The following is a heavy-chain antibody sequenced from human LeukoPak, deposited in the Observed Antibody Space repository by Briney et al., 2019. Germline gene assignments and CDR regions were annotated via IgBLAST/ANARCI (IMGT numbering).Heavy chain of an antibody. Sequence: SETLSLTCTVSGGSISSGSYYWSWIRQPAGKGLEWIGRIYTSGSTNYNPSLKSRVTISVDTSKNQFSLKLSSVTAADTAVYYCARELTIFGVVRSFDYWAREPWSPSPQ. D-gene: IGHD3-3*01. V-gene: IGHV4-61*02. CDR1: GGSISSGSYY. CDR3: ARELTIFGVVRSFDY. CDR2: IYTSGST. J-gene: IGHJ4*02.